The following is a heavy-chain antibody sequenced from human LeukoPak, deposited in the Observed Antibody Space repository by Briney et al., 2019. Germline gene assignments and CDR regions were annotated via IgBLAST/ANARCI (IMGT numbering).Heavy chain of an antibody. J-gene: IGHJ5*02. CDR1: GGTFSSYA. D-gene: IGHD1-26*01. Sequence: SVKVSCKASGGTFSSYAISWVRQAPGQGLEWMGGIIPIFGTANYAQKFQGRVTITTDGSTSTAYMELSSLRSEDTAVYYCARVSATNNWFDPWGQGTLVTVSS. V-gene: IGHV1-69*05. CDR3: ARVSATNNWFDP. CDR2: IIPIFGTA.